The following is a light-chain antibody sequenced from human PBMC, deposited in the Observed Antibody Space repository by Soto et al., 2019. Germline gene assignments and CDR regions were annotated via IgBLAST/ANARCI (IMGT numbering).Light chain of an antibody. J-gene: IGKJ4*01. CDR2: AAT. V-gene: IGKV1-12*01. CDR3: QQANSFPLT. CDR1: QGISSW. Sequence: DIQMTQSPSSVSASVGDRVTITCRASQGISSWLAWYQQRPGKAPKLLIYAATTLQSGVPSRFSGSGSGTTFTLTINNLQPEDFASYFCQQANSFPLTFGGGTKVDIK.